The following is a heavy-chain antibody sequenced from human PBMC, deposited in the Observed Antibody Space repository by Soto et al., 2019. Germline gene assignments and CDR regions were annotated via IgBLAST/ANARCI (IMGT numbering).Heavy chain of an antibody. CDR1: GFTFSSYG. J-gene: IGHJ2*01. D-gene: IGHD4-17*01. Sequence: QVQLVESGGGVVQPGRSLRLSCAASGFTFSSYGMHWVRQAPGKGLEWVAGISSDGSNKYYADPVKGRFTISRDNSENPLYLRMSSLRAEYTAIYYCARNQGGITTVTTQHWYFDLWCRGTLVTVSS. V-gene: IGHV3-30*03. CDR2: ISSDGSNK. CDR3: ARNQGGITTVTTQHWYFDL.